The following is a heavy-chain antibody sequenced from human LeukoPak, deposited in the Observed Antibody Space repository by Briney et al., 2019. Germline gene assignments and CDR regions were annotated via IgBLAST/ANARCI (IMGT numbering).Heavy chain of an antibody. CDR3: AKDEGP. V-gene: IGHV3-30*18. J-gene: IGHJ5*02. CDR2: ISYDGSNK. Sequence: GGSLRLSCAAPGFTFSSYGMHWVRQAPGKGLEWVAVISYDGSNKYYADSVKGRFTISRDNSKNTLYLQMNSLRAEDTAVYYCAKDEGPWGQGTLVTVSS. CDR1: GFTFSSYG.